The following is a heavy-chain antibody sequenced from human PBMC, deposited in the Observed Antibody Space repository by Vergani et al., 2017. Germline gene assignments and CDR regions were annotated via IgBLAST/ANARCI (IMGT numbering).Heavy chain of an antibody. CDR3: ARFGIFGVARHNEDFGGY. CDR1: GGTFSSYA. CDR2: IIPIFGTA. D-gene: IGHD3-3*01. Sequence: QVQLVQSGAEVKKPGSSVKVSCKASGGTFSSYAISWVRQAPGQGLEWMGGIIPIFGTANYAQKFQGRVTITAGESTSTAYMELSSLRSEDTAVYYCARFGIFGVARHNEDFGGYWGQGTLVTVSS. V-gene: IGHV1-69*01. J-gene: IGHJ4*02.